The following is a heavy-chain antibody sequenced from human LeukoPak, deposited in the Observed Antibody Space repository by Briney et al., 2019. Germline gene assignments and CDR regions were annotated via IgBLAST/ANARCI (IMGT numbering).Heavy chain of an antibody. CDR3: ARLWGSDY. CDR2: IYYSGST. V-gene: IGHV4-39*01. CDR1: GGSISSSSYY. Sequence: SETLSLTCTVPGGSISSSSYYWGWIRQPPGKGLEWIGSIYYSGSTYYNPSLKSRVTISVDTSKNQFSLKLSSVTAADTAVYYCARLWGSDYWGQGTLVTVSS. J-gene: IGHJ4*02. D-gene: IGHD3-16*01.